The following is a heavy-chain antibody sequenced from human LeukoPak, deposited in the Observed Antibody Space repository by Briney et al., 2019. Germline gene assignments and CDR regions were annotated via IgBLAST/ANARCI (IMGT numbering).Heavy chain of an antibody. V-gene: IGHV1-46*01. CDR1: GYTFTSYY. J-gene: IGHJ6*02. Sequence: GASVKVSCKASGYTFTSYYMHWVRQAPGQGLEWMGIINPSGGSTSYAQKFQGRVTMTRDTSTSTVYMELSSLRCEDTAVYYCARDQNSLIAAAGTSYGMDVWGQGTTVTVSS. CDR2: INPSGGST. D-gene: IGHD6-13*01. CDR3: ARDQNSLIAAAGTSYGMDV.